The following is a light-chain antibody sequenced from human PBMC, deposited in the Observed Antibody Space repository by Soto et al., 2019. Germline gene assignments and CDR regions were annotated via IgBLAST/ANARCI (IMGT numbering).Light chain of an antibody. Sequence: SYELTQAPSVSVAPGQTARITCGGSNIGIKSVHWYQQKPGQAPVLVVYDDSDRPSGIPERFSGSNSGNTATLTMSRVGAGDEADYFCQVWDSSSDHAVFGGGTKLTVL. CDR2: DDS. V-gene: IGLV3-21*02. CDR1: NIGIKS. CDR3: QVWDSSSDHAV. J-gene: IGLJ2*01.